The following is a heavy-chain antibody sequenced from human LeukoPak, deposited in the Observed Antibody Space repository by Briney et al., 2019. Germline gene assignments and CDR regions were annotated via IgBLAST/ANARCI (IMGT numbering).Heavy chain of an antibody. CDR3: ARGEVYGDSFDY. V-gene: IGHV4-59*01. CDR1: GGSISSYY. J-gene: IGHJ4*02. CDR2: IYYSGRT. Sequence: SETLSLTCSVSGGSISSYYWSWIRQPPGKGLEWIGYIYYSGRTSYNPSLKSRVTISVDTSKNQFSLKLSSVTAADTAVYYCARGEVYGDSFDYWGQGTLVTVSS. D-gene: IGHD4-17*01.